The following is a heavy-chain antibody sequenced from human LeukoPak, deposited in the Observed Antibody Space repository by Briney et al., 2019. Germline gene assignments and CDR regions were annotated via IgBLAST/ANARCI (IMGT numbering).Heavy chain of an antibody. CDR1: GFTFNSYA. V-gene: IGHV3-30-3*01. D-gene: IGHD1-26*01. Sequence: PGGSLRLSCAASGFTFNSYAMHWVRQAPGKGLEWVAVISYDGSNKYYADSVKGRFTISRDNSKNTLYLQMNSLRAEDTAVYYCARVSVGWELLLESFDYWGQGTLVTVSS. CDR3: ARVSVGWELLLESFDY. J-gene: IGHJ4*02. CDR2: ISYDGSNK.